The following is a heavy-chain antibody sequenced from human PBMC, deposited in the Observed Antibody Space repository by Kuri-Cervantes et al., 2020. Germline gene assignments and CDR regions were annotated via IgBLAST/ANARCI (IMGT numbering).Heavy chain of an antibody. CDR3: ARDRIKRPYSSSSEYFDL. CDR1: GYTFTSYG. V-gene: IGHV1-18*01. D-gene: IGHD6-6*01. CDR2: ISAYNGNT. J-gene: IGHJ2*01. Sequence: ASVKVSCKASGYTFTSYGISWVRQAPGQGLEWMGWISAYNGNTNYAQKLQGRVTMTTDTSTSTAYMELSSLRSEDTAVYYCARDRIKRPYSSSSEYFDLWGRGTLVTVSS.